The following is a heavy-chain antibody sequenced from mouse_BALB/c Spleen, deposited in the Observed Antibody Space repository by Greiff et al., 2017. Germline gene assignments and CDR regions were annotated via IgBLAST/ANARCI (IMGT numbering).Heavy chain of an antibody. Sequence: EVKLMESGGGLVKPGGSLKLSCAASGFTFSSYTMSWVRQTPEKRLEWVATISSGGSYTYYPDSVKGRFTISRDNAKNTLYLQMSSLKSEDTAMYYCTRDYQYGNYLDYWGQGTTLTVSS. V-gene: IGHV5-6-4*01. CDR1: GFTFSSYT. CDR3: TRDYQYGNYLDY. J-gene: IGHJ2*01. CDR2: ISSGGSYT. D-gene: IGHD2-10*02.